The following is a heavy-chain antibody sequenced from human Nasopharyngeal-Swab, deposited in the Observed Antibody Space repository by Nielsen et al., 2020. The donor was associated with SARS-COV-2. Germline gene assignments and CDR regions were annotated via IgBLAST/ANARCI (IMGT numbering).Heavy chain of an antibody. V-gene: IGHV3-21*01. CDR3: ATSGYSSGWIF. CDR1: GFIFSTYT. Sequence: ESLKISCAASGFIFSTYTMNWVRQAPGKGLEWLSSITSSTSYIYYADSVKGRFTISRDNAKNSLYLQMNSLRTEDTAVYYCATSGYSSGWIFWGQGTLVTVSS. J-gene: IGHJ4*02. CDR2: ITSSTSYI. D-gene: IGHD6-19*01.